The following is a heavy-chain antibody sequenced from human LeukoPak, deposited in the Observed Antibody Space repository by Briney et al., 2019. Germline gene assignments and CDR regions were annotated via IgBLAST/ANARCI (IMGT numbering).Heavy chain of an antibody. CDR1: GFTFSDYS. CDR2: IGSTTTYI. V-gene: IGHV3-21*04. J-gene: IGHJ6*02. CDR3: AKAQTYCTNGVCFEYYYYGMDV. Sequence: GGSLRLSCVASGFTFSDYSMNWVRQAPGKGLEWVSSIGSTTTYIYYADSVKGRFIISRDNSKNSLYLQMNSLRTEDTALYYCAKAQTYCTNGVCFEYYYYGMDVWGQGTTVTVSS. D-gene: IGHD2-8*01.